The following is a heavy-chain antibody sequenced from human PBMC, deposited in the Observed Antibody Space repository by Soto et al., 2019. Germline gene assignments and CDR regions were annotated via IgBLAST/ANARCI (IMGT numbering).Heavy chain of an antibody. CDR1: GFTFSSFW. CDR3: ARDRGGRSGKDV. Sequence: EVQLVESGGGLVQPGGSLRLSCSASGFTFSSFWMSWVRQAPGKGLEWVAFIKEDGSEKYYVDSVKGRFAISRDNAKKSLYMQMNSLRAEDTAVYYCARDRGGRSGKDVWGKVTMVTVSS. J-gene: IGHJ6*04. CDR2: IKEDGSEK. V-gene: IGHV3-7*01. D-gene: IGHD1-1*01.